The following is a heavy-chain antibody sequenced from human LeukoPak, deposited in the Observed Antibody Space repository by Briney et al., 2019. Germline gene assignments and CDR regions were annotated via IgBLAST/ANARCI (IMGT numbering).Heavy chain of an antibody. Sequence: SETLSLTCTVSGGSISSYCWSWIRQPPGKGLEWIGHIYYSGSTNYNPSLKSRVTISVDTSKTQFSLKLSSVTAADTAVYCCARRLGATTTGFDYWGQGTLVTVSS. CDR2: IYYSGST. CDR1: GGSISSYC. D-gene: IGHD1-26*01. J-gene: IGHJ4*02. CDR3: ARRLGATTTGFDY. V-gene: IGHV4-59*08.